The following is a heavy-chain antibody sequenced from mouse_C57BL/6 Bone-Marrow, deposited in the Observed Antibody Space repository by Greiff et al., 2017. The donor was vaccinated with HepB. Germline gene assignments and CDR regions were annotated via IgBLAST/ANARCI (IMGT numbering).Heavy chain of an antibody. J-gene: IGHJ2*01. D-gene: IGHD4-1*02. CDR2: IWSGGST. Sequence: VQLQESGPGLVQPSQSLSITCTVSGFSLTSYGVHWVRQSPGTGLEWLGVIWSGGSTDYNAAFISRLSISKDNSKSQVFFKMNSLQADDTAIYYCARPPTPGYFDYWGQGTTLTVSS. CDR3: ARPPTPGYFDY. CDR1: GFSLTSYG. V-gene: IGHV2-2*01.